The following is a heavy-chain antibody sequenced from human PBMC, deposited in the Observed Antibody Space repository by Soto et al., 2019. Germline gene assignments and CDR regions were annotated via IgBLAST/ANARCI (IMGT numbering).Heavy chain of an antibody. J-gene: IGHJ4*02. CDR3: ARQSSSWYSRGY. CDR2: TYYSGST. V-gene: IGHV4-39*01. CDR1: GGSISSSSYY. Sequence: QLQLQESGPGLVKPSETLSLTCTVSGGSISSSSYYWGWIRQPPGKGLEWIGSTYYSGSTYYNPSLKSRVTISVDTSKNQFSLKLSSVTAADTAVYYCARQSSSWYSRGYWGQGTLVTVSS. D-gene: IGHD6-13*01.